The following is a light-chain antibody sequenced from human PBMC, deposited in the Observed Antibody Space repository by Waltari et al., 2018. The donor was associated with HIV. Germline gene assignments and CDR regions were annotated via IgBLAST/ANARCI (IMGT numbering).Light chain of an antibody. V-gene: IGKV4-1*01. CDR1: QSVLFSSNNKNY. Sequence: DIVMTQSPDSLAVSLGERATINCKSSQSVLFSSNNKNYLAWYQQKPGQPPKLLFYWASTREFGVPDRFSGSGSGTDFTLTIGSLQAEDVAVYFCQQYYSSPLTFGGGTKVEIK. CDR2: WAS. J-gene: IGKJ4*01. CDR3: QQYYSSPLT.